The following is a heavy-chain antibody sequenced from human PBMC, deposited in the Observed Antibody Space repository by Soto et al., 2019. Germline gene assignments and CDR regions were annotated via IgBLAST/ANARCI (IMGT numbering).Heavy chain of an antibody. J-gene: IGHJ4*02. CDR1: GGPFNSFT. CDR2: IIPILDRT. D-gene: IGHD3-10*01. V-gene: IGHV1-69*02. Sequence: QVQLVQSGAEVKKPGSSVKVSCKASGGPFNSFTISWVRQAPGQGLEWMGRIIPILDRTNYAQNFQGRVTVTADKSTSTGFMELAGLTSQDTAVYYCVLRGPAQDLDFWGQGTLVTVSS. CDR3: VLRGPAQDLDF.